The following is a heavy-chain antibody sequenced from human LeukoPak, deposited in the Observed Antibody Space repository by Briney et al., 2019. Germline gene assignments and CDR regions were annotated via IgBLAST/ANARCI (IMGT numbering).Heavy chain of an antibody. CDR2: IYYSGST. CDR1: GGSISSYY. J-gene: IGHJ4*02. CDR3: ARDSSGYDTYIDY. V-gene: IGHV4-59*06. D-gene: IGHD5-12*01. Sequence: SETLSLTCTVSGGSISSYYWSWIRQHPGKGLEWIGYIYYSGSTYYNPSLKSRVTISVDTSKNQFSLKLSSVTAADTAVYYCARDSSGYDTYIDYWGQGTLVTVSS.